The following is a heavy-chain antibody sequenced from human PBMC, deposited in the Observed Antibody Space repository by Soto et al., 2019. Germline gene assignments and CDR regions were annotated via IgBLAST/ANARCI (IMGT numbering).Heavy chain of an antibody. J-gene: IGHJ4*02. Sequence: ASVKVSCKASGYTFTSYYMHWVRQAPGQVLEWMGIINPSGGSTSYAQKFQGRFTISRDDSKNLIYLQMNSLKTEDTAVYYCAREGSSSGPDYEYWGQGTLVTVSS. CDR1: GYTFTSYY. CDR2: INPSGGST. CDR3: AREGSSSGPDYEY. D-gene: IGHD3-22*01. V-gene: IGHV1-46*03.